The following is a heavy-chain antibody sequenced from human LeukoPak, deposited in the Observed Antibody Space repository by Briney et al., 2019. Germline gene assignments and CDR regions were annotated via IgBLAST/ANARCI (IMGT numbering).Heavy chain of an antibody. J-gene: IGHJ4*02. D-gene: IGHD5-12*01. CDR1: GFTFDDYW. V-gene: IGHV3-23*01. Sequence: GGSLRLSCGASGFTFDDYWMSWVRQAPGKGLEWVSAISGSGGSTYYADSVKGRFTISRDNSKNTLYLQMNSLRAEDTAVYYCAKDSGYSGYDWGDYWGQGTLVTVSS. CDR3: AKDSGYSGYDWGDY. CDR2: ISGSGGST.